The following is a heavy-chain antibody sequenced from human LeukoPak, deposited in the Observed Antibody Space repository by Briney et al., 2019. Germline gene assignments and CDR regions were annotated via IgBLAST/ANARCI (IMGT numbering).Heavy chain of an antibody. CDR2: IRYDGSNK. Sequence: PGGSLRLSCAASGFTFSSYGMHWVRQAPGKGLEWVAFIRYDGSNKYYADSVKGRFTISRDNSKNTLYLQMNSLRAEDAALYYCAKDKLERPRGWFDPWGQGTLVTVSS. CDR1: GFTFSSYG. CDR3: AKDKLERPRGWFDP. D-gene: IGHD1-1*01. J-gene: IGHJ5*02. V-gene: IGHV3-30*02.